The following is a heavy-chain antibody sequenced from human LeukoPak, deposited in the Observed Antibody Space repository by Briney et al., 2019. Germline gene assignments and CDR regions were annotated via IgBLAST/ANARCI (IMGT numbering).Heavy chain of an antibody. J-gene: IGHJ4*02. CDR2: ITSSSTI. V-gene: IGHV3-69-1*01. CDR3: ARVFRFYSSSCLPVQY. Sequence: PGGSLRLSCAASGFTFSTYSMNWVRQAPGKVLEWVSSITSSSTIYYADSVKGRFTISRDNAKNSLYLQMNSLRAEDTAVYYCARVFRFYSSSCLPVQYWGQGTLVTVSS. D-gene: IGHD6-13*01. CDR1: GFTFSTYS.